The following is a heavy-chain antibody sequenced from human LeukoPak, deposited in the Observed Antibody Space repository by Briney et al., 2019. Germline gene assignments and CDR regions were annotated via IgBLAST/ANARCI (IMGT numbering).Heavy chain of an antibody. CDR2: IYTSGST. CDR1: GGSISSYY. V-gene: IGHV4-4*09. J-gene: IGHJ4*02. CDR3: ARLVTGTSNFDY. D-gene: IGHD1-7*01. Sequence: SETLSLTCTASGGSISSYYWSWIRQPPGKGLEWIGYIYTSGSTNYNPSLKSRVTISVDTSKNQFPLKLNSVTAADTAVYYCARLVTGTSNFDYWGQGTLVTVSS.